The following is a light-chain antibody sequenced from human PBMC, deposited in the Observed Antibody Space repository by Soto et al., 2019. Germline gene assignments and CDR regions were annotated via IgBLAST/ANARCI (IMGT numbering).Light chain of an antibody. Sequence: DIQMTQSPSTLSTSVGDRVTITCRASQSISTWLAWYQQKPGKAPKLLIYKASSLESGVPSRFSGSGSGTEFTLTISSLQADDFATYYCQEYISDPRTFGQGTKVEIK. CDR3: QEYISDPRT. J-gene: IGKJ1*01. CDR2: KAS. CDR1: QSISTW. V-gene: IGKV1-5*03.